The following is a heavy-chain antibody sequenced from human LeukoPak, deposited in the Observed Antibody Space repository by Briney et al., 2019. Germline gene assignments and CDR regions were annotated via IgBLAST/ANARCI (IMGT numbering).Heavy chain of an antibody. Sequence: PGGSLRLSCAASGFTFSSYSMNWVRQAPGKGLDWVSSISSSSSYIYYADSVKGRFTISRDNAKNSLYLQMNSLRAEDTAVYYCATGVVPAATSFDYWGQGTLVTVSS. D-gene: IGHD2-2*01. CDR2: ISSSSSYI. CDR3: ATGVVPAATSFDY. CDR1: GFTFSSYS. J-gene: IGHJ4*02. V-gene: IGHV3-21*01.